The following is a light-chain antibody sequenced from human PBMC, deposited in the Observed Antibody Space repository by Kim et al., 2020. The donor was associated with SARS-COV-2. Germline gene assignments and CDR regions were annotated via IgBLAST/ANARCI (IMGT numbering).Light chain of an antibody. J-gene: IGKJ2*01. Sequence: SASGVDRVTITCRAGKSMTNYLNGYQLKPGKAPKLLIYAAPSLQSGVPSRFSGSGSGTEFTLPLSSLQSEDFATYYCQQSYRTPYTSGQGTKLEIK. V-gene: IGKV1-39*01. CDR3: QQSYRTPYT. CDR2: AAP. CDR1: KSMTNY.